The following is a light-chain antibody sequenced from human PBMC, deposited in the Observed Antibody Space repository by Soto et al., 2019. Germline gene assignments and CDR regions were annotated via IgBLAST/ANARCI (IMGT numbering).Light chain of an antibody. CDR3: QQSITYPWT. CDR2: RAS. J-gene: IGKJ1*01. Sequence: DIQMTQTPSTLSASAGDRVTITCRASQNIDMYLAWYQQKPGQAPSLLIYRASSLQSGVPSRFSGSGSGTEFTLTISSLQPDDFATYYCQQSITYPWTIVQGTKVDIK. V-gene: IGKV1-5*03. CDR1: QNIDMY.